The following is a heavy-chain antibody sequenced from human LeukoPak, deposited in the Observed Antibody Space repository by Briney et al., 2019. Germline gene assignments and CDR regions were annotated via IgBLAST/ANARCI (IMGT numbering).Heavy chain of an antibody. D-gene: IGHD3-3*01. CDR1: GFTFSSYS. CDR3: ASRDFWSGYYVFDY. V-gene: IGHV3-48*01. CDR2: ISSISSTI. Sequence: GGSLRLSCAASGFTFSSYSMNWVRQAPGKGLEWVSYISSISSTIYYADSVKGRFTISRDNAKNSLYLQMNSLRAEDTAVYYCASRDFWSGYYVFDYWGKGNLVTVSS. J-gene: IGHJ4*02.